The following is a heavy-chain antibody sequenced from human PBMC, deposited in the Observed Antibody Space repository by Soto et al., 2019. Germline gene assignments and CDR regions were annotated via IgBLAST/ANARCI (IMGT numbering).Heavy chain of an antibody. J-gene: IGHJ4*02. D-gene: IGHD4-17*01. CDR1: GGTFSNSP. CDR3: ASVDYGDLSFPY. Sequence: QVQLVQSGAEVKKPGSSVKVSCEASGGTFSNSPISWVRQAPGQGLEWLGGIIPFLSTTNYAQKFRGRVTITADESTSTAYRELTYLTSADTAFYYCASVDYGDLSFPYWGQGTLVTVSS. CDR2: IIPFLSTT. V-gene: IGHV1-69*01.